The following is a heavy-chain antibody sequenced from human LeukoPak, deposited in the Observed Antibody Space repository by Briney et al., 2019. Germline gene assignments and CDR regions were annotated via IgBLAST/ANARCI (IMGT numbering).Heavy chain of an antibody. CDR1: GFTVSSNY. J-gene: IGHJ4*02. CDR3: ARERNLEIAVAGTIFNY. D-gene: IGHD6-19*01. CDR2: IYSGGST. V-gene: IGHV3-66*01. Sequence: PGGSLRLSCAASGFTVSSNYMSWVRQAPGKGLEWVSVIYSGGSTYYADSVKGRFTISRDNSKNTLYLQMESLRAEDTAVYYCARERNLEIAVAGTIFNYWGQGALVTVSS.